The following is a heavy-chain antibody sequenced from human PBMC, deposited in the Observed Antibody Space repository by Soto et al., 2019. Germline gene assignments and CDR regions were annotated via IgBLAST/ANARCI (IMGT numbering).Heavy chain of an antibody. CDR2: ISGSGDST. CDR3: AKDGVVVPAALGY. V-gene: IGHV3-23*01. CDR1: GFTFSSYV. J-gene: IGHJ4*02. Sequence: GGSLRLSCAASGFTFSSYVMSWVRQAPGKGLEWVSAISGSGDSTYYADSVKGRFTVSRDNSKNTLFLQMKSLRVEDTAKYYCAKDGVVVPAALGYWGQGTLVTVSS. D-gene: IGHD2-2*01.